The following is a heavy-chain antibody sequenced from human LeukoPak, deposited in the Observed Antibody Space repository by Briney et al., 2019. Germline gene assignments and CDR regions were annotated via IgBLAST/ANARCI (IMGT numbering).Heavy chain of an antibody. D-gene: IGHD2-21*02. CDR1: GYTFTSYG. J-gene: IGHJ4*02. Sequence: GASLKVSCKASGYTFTSYGISWVRQAPGQGPELMGWISAYNGNTNYAQKLQGRVTMTTDTSTSTAYMELRSLRSDDTAVYYCARSLGGDFHFDYWGQGTLVTVSS. V-gene: IGHV1-18*01. CDR2: ISAYNGNT. CDR3: ARSLGGDFHFDY.